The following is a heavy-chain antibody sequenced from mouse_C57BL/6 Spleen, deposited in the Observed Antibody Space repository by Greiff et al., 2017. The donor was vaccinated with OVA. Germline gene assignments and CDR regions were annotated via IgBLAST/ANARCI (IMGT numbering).Heavy chain of an antibody. CDR2: IYPGSGST. CDR3: ERYDGVDAMDY. J-gene: IGHJ4*01. Sequence: QVQLQQPGAELVQPGASVKMSCKASGYTFTSYWITWVKQRPGQGLEWIGDIYPGSGSTNYNEKFKSKATLTVDTSSSTAYMQLSSLTSEDSAVYYGERYDGVDAMDYWGQGTSVTVSS. V-gene: IGHV1-55*01. CDR1: GYTFTSYW. D-gene: IGHD2-12*01.